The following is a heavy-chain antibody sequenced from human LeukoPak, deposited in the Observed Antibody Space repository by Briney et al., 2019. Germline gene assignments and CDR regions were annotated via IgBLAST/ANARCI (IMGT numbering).Heavy chain of an antibody. J-gene: IGHJ3*02. CDR1: GFTFDDYA. D-gene: IGHD3-22*01. V-gene: IGHV3-9*03. Sequence: GRSLRLSCAASGFTFDDYAMHWVRQAPGKGLEWVSGISWNSGSIGYADSVKGRFTISRDNAKNSLYLQMNILRAEDMALYYCAKDIMRSSARAFDIWGQGTMVTVSS. CDR3: AKDIMRSSARAFDI. CDR2: ISWNSGSI.